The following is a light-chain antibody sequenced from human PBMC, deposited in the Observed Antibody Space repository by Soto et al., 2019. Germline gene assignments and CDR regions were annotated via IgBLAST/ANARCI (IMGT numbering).Light chain of an antibody. Sequence: DIQMTQSPSTLSASVGDRVTITCRASQSISTWLAWYQQEPRKAPKLLIHKASSLQSGVPSRFSGSGSGTDFTLTISSLHPDDCATYDCQQYNRYSPTFGHGTRVEIK. CDR2: KAS. CDR1: QSISTW. CDR3: QQYNRYSPT. V-gene: IGKV1-5*03. J-gene: IGKJ1*01.